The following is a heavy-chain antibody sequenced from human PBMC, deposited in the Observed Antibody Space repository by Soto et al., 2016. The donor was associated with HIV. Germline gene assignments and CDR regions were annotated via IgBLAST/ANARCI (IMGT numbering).Heavy chain of an antibody. Sequence: VQLQESGPGLVKPSETLSLACTVSGASISSYYWNWIRQPAGKGLEWIGRLYTSGSTNYNPSLKSRVSISIDKSKNQFSLKLSSVTAADTAVYYCAREELGIPYYFDYWGQGILVTVSS. V-gene: IGHV4-4*07. D-gene: IGHD7-27*01. J-gene: IGHJ4*02. CDR3: AREELGIPYYFDY. CDR1: GASISSYY. CDR2: LYTSGST.